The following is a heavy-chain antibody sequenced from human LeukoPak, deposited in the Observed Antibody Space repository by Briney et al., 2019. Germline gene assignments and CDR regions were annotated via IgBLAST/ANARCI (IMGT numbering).Heavy chain of an antibody. J-gene: IGHJ3*02. D-gene: IGHD2-15*01. CDR1: GVTFSSYT. CDR2: ICCSGGST. CDR3: AKDLGIVVMILGGFDI. V-gene: IGHV3-23*01. Sequence: GETLRLSCAASGVTFSSYTMSWVRQAPGKGLEWVSGICCSGGSTYYADPVKRRFTISRDTSKNTLHLQMNSLRAEDTSIYDCAKDLGIVVMILGGFDIRGQGTMVTVSS.